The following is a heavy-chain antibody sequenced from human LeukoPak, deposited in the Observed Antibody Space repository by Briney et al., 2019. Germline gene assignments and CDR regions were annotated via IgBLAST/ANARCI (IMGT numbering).Heavy chain of an antibody. CDR3: ARDHNYAFDN. Sequence: QAGGSLRLSCAASGFRFSDYSMNWVRQAPGKGLEWISYIGISSGNTKYADSVRGRFTISGGSAKRSLYLQMNSLRVEDTAVYYCARDHNYAFDNWGQGTQVTVSS. J-gene: IGHJ4*02. D-gene: IGHD1-1*01. CDR1: GFRFSDYS. CDR2: IGISSGNT. V-gene: IGHV3-48*04.